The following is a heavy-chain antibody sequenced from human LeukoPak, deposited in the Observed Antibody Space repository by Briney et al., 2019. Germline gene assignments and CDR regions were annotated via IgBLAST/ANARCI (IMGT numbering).Heavy chain of an antibody. J-gene: IGHJ4*02. D-gene: IGHD6-13*01. Sequence: PGGSLRLSCAASGFTFSSYAMHWVRQAPGKGLEWVAVISYDGTNKYYADSVKGRFTISRDNSKNTLYLQMNSLRAEDTAVYYCARDFGIAVAGNGYWGQGTLVTVSS. CDR1: GFTFSSYA. CDR3: ARDFGIAVAGNGY. V-gene: IGHV3-30-3*01. CDR2: ISYDGTNK.